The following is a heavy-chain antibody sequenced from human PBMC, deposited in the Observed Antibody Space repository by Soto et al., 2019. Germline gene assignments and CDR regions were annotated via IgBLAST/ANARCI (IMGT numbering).Heavy chain of an antibody. V-gene: IGHV1-69*06. Sequence: SVKVSCKASGGTFSSYAISWVRQAPGQGLEWMGGIIPIFGTANYAQKFQGRVTITADKSTSTAYMELSSLRSEDTAVYYCARPYSSGWDDAFDIWGQGTMVTVSS. CDR3: ARPYSSGWDDAFDI. D-gene: IGHD6-19*01. J-gene: IGHJ3*02. CDR1: GGTFSSYA. CDR2: IIPIFGTA.